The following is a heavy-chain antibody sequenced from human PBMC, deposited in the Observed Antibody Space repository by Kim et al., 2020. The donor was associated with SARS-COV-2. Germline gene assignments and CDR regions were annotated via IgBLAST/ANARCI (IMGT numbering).Heavy chain of an antibody. D-gene: IGHD2-21*02. CDR2: INPSGGST. V-gene: IGHV1-46*01. J-gene: IGHJ4*02. CDR3: ARDHHKVVVTAIEENGLFDY. CDR1: GYTFTSYY. Sequence: ASVKVSCKASGYTFTSYYMHWVRQAPGQGLEWMGIINPSGGSTSYAQKFQGRVTMTRDTSTSTVYMELSSLRSEDTAVYYCARDHHKVVVTAIEENGLFDYWGQGTLVTVSS.